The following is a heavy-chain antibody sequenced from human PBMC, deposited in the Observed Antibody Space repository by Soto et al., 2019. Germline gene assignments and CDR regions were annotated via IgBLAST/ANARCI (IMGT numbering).Heavy chain of an antibody. CDR3: ASDTPPAELDH. CDR1: GFSFSDYE. V-gene: IGHV3-48*03. Sequence: PGGSLRLSCEASGFSFSDYEMNWVRQAPGEGLEWVAYIGRDGETTFYADSVEGRFVVSRDNAKNSLFLQMNRLTGDDTAVYCCASDTPPAELDHWGQGSLVTVSS. CDR2: IGRDGETT. J-gene: IGHJ4*02. D-gene: IGHD1-26*01.